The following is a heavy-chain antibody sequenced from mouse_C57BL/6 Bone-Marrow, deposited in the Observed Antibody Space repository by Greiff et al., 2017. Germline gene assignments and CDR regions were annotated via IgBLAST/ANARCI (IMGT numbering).Heavy chain of an antibody. J-gene: IGHJ4*01. Sequence: EVQLQESGPVLVKPGASVKMSCKASGYTFTDYYMNWVKQSHGKSLEWIGVINPYNGGTSYNQKFKGKATLTVDKSSSTAYMELNSLTSEDSAVYYCARGGLLLAMDYWVKEPQSPSPQ. CDR3: ARGGLLLAMDY. V-gene: IGHV1-19*01. CDR1: GYTFTDYY. CDR2: INPYNGGT. D-gene: IGHD2-3*01.